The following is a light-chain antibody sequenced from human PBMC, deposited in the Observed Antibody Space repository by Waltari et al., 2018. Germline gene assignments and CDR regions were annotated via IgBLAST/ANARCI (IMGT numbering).Light chain of an antibody. CDR3: QTGGHGTWV. V-gene: IGLV4-69*01. CDR2: VNSDGSH. J-gene: IGLJ3*02. CDR1: SGYSSNV. Sequence: LVLTQSPSASASLGASVKLTCTLSSGYSSNVIPWLTQQPGKGPRYLMKVNSDGSHRKGDDIPDRFSASKSGTECQLTIASLQSEDEADYFCQTGGHGTWVFGGGTKLTVL.